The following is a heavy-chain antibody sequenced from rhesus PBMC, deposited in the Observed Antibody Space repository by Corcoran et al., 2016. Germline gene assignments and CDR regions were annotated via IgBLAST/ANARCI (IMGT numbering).Heavy chain of an antibody. D-gene: IGHD4-23*01. CDR2: IYGSTM. J-gene: IGHJ4*01. CDR1: GFTVSSYW. CDR3: TRNSNYQDKLGYYFDY. V-gene: IGHV3-11*01. Sequence: EVQLAKSGGGLVQPGGSLRLSCAASGFTVSSYWMSWVRQAPGKGLEWLSDIYGSTMYYGDAVKGRFTGSRDNAKNSLYLQMNSLRAEDTAVYYCTRNSNYQDKLGYYFDYWGQGVLVTVSS.